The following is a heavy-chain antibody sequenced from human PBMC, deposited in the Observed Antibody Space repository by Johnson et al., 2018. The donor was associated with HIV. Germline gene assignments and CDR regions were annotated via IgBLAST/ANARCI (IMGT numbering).Heavy chain of an antibody. D-gene: IGHD6-13*01. CDR1: GFTFDDYA. V-gene: IGHV3-9*01. Sequence: VQLVESGGGLVQPGRSLRLSCAASGFTFDDYAMHWVRQAPGKGLEWVSGIRWNSGSIGYAGSVKGRFTISRDNANNSLYLQMNSLRAEATALYYCAKDKGYSSSWYGDAFDIWGQGTMVTVSS. CDR2: IRWNSGSI. J-gene: IGHJ3*02. CDR3: AKDKGYSSSWYGDAFDI.